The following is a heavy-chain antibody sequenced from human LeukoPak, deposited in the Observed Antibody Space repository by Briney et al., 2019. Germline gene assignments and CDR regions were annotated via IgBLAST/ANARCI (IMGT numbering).Heavy chain of an antibody. D-gene: IGHD2-15*01. V-gene: IGHV4-30-2*01. CDR1: GGSFSGYY. CDR2: IYHSGST. Sequence: SETLSLTCAVYGGSFSGYYWSWIRQPPGKGLEWIGYIYHSGSTYYNPSLKSRVTISVDRSKSQFSLKLSSVTAADTAVYYCARDCSGGSCHDYWGQGTLVTVSS. J-gene: IGHJ4*02. CDR3: ARDCSGGSCHDY.